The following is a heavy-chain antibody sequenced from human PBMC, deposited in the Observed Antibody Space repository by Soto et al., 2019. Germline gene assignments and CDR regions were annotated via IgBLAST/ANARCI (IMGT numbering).Heavy chain of an antibody. CDR3: ARAKYYYDSHTGGWFDP. V-gene: IGHV3-21*01. J-gene: IGHJ5*02. CDR1: GFTFSSYS. CDR2: ISSSSSYI. D-gene: IGHD3-22*01. Sequence: EVQLVESGGGLVKPGGSLRLSCAASGFTFSSYSMNWVRQAPGKGLEWVSSISSSSSYIYYADSLKGRFTISRDNDKNSLYLQMNSLRAEDTAVYYCARAKYYYDSHTGGWFDPWGQGTLVTVSS.